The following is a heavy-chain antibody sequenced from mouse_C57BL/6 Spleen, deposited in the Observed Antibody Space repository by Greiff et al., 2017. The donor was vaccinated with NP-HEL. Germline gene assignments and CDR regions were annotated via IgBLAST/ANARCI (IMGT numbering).Heavy chain of an antibody. V-gene: IGHV1-59*01. CDR2: IDPSDSYT. J-gene: IGHJ3*01. D-gene: IGHD1-1*01. CDR1: GYTFTSYW. CDR3: AGAYGNPWFAY. Sequence: QVQLQQPGAELVRPGTSVKLSCKASGYTFTSYWMHWVKQRPGQGLEWIGVIDPSDSYTNYNQKFKGKATLTVDTSSSTAYMQLSSLTSEDSAVYYCAGAYGNPWFAYWGQGTLVTVSA.